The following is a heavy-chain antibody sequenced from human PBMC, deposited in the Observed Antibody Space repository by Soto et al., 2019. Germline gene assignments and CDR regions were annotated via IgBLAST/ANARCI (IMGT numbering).Heavy chain of an antibody. D-gene: IGHD3-16*02. CDR2: ISGSGGST. Sequence: GGSLRLSCAASGFTFSSYAMSWVRQAPGKGLEWVSAISGSGGSTYYADSVKGRFTISRDNSKNTLYLQMNSLRAEDTAVYYCAKPGLHLGELSLFLYYYYMDVWGKGTTVTVSS. CDR1: GFTFSSYA. CDR3: AKPGLHLGELSLFLYYYYMDV. J-gene: IGHJ6*03. V-gene: IGHV3-23*01.